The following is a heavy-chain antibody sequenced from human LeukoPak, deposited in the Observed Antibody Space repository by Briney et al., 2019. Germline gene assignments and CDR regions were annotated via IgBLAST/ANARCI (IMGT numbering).Heavy chain of an antibody. CDR1: GYTFTSYA. D-gene: IGHD3-9*01. CDR2: INPNSGGT. V-gene: IGHV1-2*02. CDR3: ARSPDILTGENFDY. Sequence: GASVKVSCKASGYTFTSYATNWVRQAPGQGLEWMGWINPNSGGTNYAQKFHDRVTMTRDTSIRTAYMEVSRLRSDDTAVYYCARSPDILTGENFDYWGQGTLVTVSS. J-gene: IGHJ4*02.